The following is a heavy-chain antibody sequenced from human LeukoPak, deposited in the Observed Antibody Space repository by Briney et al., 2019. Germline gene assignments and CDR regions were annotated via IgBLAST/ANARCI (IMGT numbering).Heavy chain of an antibody. Sequence: KPGGSLRLSCAASGLTVSSNYMSWVRQAPGKGLEWVSVIYSGGDIYYAHSVKGRFTISRDSSKNTLYLQMNGLRVEDTAVYYCARAAGDRIGYFDLWGRGTLVTVSS. CDR1: GLTVSSNY. CDR3: ARAAGDRIGYFDL. V-gene: IGHV3-53*01. CDR2: IYSGGDI. J-gene: IGHJ2*01. D-gene: IGHD7-27*01.